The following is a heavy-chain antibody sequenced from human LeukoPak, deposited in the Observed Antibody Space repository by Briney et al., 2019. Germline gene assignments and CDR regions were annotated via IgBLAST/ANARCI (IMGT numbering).Heavy chain of an antibody. Sequence: ASVKVSCKASGYTFTGYYMHWVRQAPGQGLEWMGRINPNSGGTNSAQKFQGRVTMTRDTSISTAYMELTRLRCDDTAVYYCARGDTVTTRPFDYWGQGTLVTVSS. CDR1: GYTFTGYY. V-gene: IGHV1-2*06. D-gene: IGHD4-17*01. J-gene: IGHJ4*02. CDR2: INPNSGGT. CDR3: ARGDTVTTRPFDY.